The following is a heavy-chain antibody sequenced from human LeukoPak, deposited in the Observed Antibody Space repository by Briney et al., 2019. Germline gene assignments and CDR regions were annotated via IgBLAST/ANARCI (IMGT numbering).Heavy chain of an antibody. Sequence: PGGSLRLSCAASGFTFSSYAMSWVRQAPGKGLEWVSAISGSGGSTYYADSVKGRFTISRDNSKNTLYLQMNSLRAEDTAVYYCARDLRWLQFYYFDYWGQGTLVTVSS. CDR1: GFTFSSYA. V-gene: IGHV3-23*01. CDR2: ISGSGGST. D-gene: IGHD5-24*01. J-gene: IGHJ4*02. CDR3: ARDLRWLQFYYFDY.